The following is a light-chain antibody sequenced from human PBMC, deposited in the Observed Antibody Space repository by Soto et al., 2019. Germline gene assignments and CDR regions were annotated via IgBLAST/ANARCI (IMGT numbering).Light chain of an antibody. V-gene: IGKV1-5*01. J-gene: IGKJ1*01. CDR3: QHYNSYSPA. Sequence: DIHMTQSASTLSASVGDRVTITCRASQSISSWLAWYHQKPGKAPKLLIYDASSLESGVPSRFSGSGSGTDFTLTISSLQPDDFATYYCQHYNSYSPAFGQGTKVDIK. CDR2: DAS. CDR1: QSISSW.